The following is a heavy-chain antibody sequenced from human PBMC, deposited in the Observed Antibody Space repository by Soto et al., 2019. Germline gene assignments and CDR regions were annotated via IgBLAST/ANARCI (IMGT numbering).Heavy chain of an antibody. Sequence: EVQLVESGGGLVQPGGSLRLSCAASGFTFSSYSMNWVRQAPGKGLEWVSYISSSSSTIYYADSVKGRFTISRDNAKNSLYLQMNSLRDEDTAVYYCARDIRYIASHYGMDVWGQGTTVTVSS. CDR1: GFTFSSYS. D-gene: IGHD3-3*02. V-gene: IGHV3-48*02. CDR2: ISSSSSTI. J-gene: IGHJ6*02. CDR3: ARDIRYIASHYGMDV.